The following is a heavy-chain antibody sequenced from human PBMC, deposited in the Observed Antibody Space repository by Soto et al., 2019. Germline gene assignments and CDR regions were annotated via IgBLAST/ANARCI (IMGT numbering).Heavy chain of an antibody. Sequence: HPEGSLRLSFAAAGFTFSSYAMHWVRQDPGKGLEWVAVISYDGSNKYYADSVKGRFTISRDNSKNTLYLQMNSLIAEDTSVYYCARDRQEYSSSFFVYWGEGVLVTVSS. J-gene: IGHJ4*02. CDR1: GFTFSSYA. D-gene: IGHD6-6*01. CDR3: ARDRQEYSSSFFVY. CDR2: ISYDGSNK. V-gene: IGHV3-30-3*01.